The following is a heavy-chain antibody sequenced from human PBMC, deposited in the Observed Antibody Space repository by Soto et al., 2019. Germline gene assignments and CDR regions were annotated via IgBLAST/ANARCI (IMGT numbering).Heavy chain of an antibody. CDR2: ISYDGTNK. Sequence: QVQLVESGGGVVQPGRSLRLSCAASGFTFINYGMHWVRQAPGKGLEWVAFISYDGTNKYYADSVKGRFTISRDNSKNTLYLQMNNLGAEDAAVFYCAKDQRIAAAGALDYWGQGTLVTVSS. J-gene: IGHJ4*02. V-gene: IGHV3-30*18. CDR1: GFTFINYG. CDR3: AKDQRIAAAGALDY. D-gene: IGHD6-13*01.